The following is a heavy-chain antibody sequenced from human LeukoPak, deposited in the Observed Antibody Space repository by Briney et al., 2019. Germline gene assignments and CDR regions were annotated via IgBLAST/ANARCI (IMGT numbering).Heavy chain of an antibody. CDR2: NSGSGGST. Sequence: PGGSLRLSCAASGFTFNTYAMSWVRQAPGKGLEWVSSNSGSGGSTYYADSVEGRFTISRDNSKNTLYLQMNSLRAEDTAVYYCATMSSGGAWGQGTLVTVSS. CDR3: ATMSSGGA. V-gene: IGHV3-23*01. D-gene: IGHD6-19*01. CDR1: GFTFNTYA. J-gene: IGHJ5*02.